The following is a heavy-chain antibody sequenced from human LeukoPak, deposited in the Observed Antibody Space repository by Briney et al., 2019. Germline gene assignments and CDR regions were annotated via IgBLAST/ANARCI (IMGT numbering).Heavy chain of an antibody. V-gene: IGHV4-59*11. CDR1: GGSISSHY. CDR3: ARYSGGYAQWGDAFDI. D-gene: IGHD1-26*01. Sequence: SETLSLTCTVSGGSISSHYWSWIRQPPGKGLEWIGYIYYSGSTNYNPSLKSRVTISVDTSKNRFSLKLSSVTAADTAVYYCARYSGGYAQWGDAFDIWGQGTMVTVSS. CDR2: IYYSGST. J-gene: IGHJ3*02.